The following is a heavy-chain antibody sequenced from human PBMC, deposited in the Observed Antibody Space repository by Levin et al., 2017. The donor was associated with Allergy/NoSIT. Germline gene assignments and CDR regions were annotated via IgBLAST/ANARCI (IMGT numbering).Heavy chain of an antibody. CDR1: GSTFSGSA. CDR3: TTLGDYFDS. Sequence: KVSCAASGSTFSGSAIHWVRQASGKGLEWVGRIRAKAKGYATAYGASVEGRFTISRDDSKTYLQMNSLKTEDTAMYYCTTLGDYFDSWGQVTLVTVSS. D-gene: IGHD1-26*01. V-gene: IGHV3-73*01. J-gene: IGHJ4*02. CDR2: IRAKAKGYAT.